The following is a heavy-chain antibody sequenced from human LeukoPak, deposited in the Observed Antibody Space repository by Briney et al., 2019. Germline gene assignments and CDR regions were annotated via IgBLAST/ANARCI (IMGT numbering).Heavy chain of an antibody. D-gene: IGHD4-17*01. CDR1: GYSFSIYG. Sequence: ASVQVSCKASGYSFSIYGITWARQAPGQGLEYLGWISASDGTTNYAQKVQDRVTMTTDTSTSTAYLELRSLRYEDRAVYYCARCGAAVTTHFSHWGQGTLVTVSS. CDR3: ARCGAAVTTHFSH. CDR2: ISASDGTT. J-gene: IGHJ4*02. V-gene: IGHV1-18*01.